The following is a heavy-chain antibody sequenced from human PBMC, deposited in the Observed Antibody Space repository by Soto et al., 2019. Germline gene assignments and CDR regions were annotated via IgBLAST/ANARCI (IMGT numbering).Heavy chain of an antibody. Sequence: QVQLVQSGAEVKKPGASVKVSCKASGYTFTSYGISWVRQAPGQGLEWMGWIRAYNGNTNYAQKLQGRVTMTTDTSRSPAYMELRSLSSDDTAVYYCARVLGRYCSGGSCYSATYYYYGMDVWGQGTTVTVSS. D-gene: IGHD2-15*01. V-gene: IGHV1-18*04. CDR2: IRAYNGNT. CDR3: ARVLGRYCSGGSCYSATYYYYGMDV. J-gene: IGHJ6*02. CDR1: GYTFTSYG.